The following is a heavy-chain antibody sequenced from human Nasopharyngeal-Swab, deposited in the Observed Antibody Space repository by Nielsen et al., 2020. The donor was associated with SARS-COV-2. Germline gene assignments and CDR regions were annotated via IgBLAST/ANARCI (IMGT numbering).Heavy chain of an antibody. CDR1: GGSFSGYY. V-gene: IGHV4-34*01. J-gene: IGHJ4*02. D-gene: IGHD3-3*01. Sequence: SETLSLTCAVCGGSFSGYYWSWIRQPPGKGLEWIGEINHSGSTNYNPSLKSRVTISVDTSKNQFSLKLSSVTAADTAVYYCARGRPYYDFWSGQTYYFDYWGQGTLVTVSS. CDR2: INHSGST. CDR3: ARGRPYYDFWSGQTYYFDY.